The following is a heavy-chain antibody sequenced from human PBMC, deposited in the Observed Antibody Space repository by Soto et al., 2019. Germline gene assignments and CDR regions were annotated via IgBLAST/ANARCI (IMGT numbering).Heavy chain of an antibody. CDR1: GFTFSTYS. CDR3: SSPMFYYDSGGAEVY. D-gene: IGHD3-22*01. Sequence: AGPLRLSCAASGFTFSTYSMNWVRQAPGKGLEWVSYISSSSSTILYTDTVKGRFTVSRDNAKNSLYLQMNSLRAEDTAVYYCSSPMFYYDSGGAEVYWGYRTLATVAS. CDR2: ISSSSSTI. V-gene: IGHV3-48*01. J-gene: IGHJ4*01.